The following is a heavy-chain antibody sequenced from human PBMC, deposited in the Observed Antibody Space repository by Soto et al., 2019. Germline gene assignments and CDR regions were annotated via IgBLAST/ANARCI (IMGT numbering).Heavy chain of an antibody. V-gene: IGHV3-30-3*01. Sequence: QVHLVESGGGVVQPGSSLRLSCAASEFTFRIFAMHWLRQSPGKGREWVAVISYDGSRKADSVKGRFTVSRDNSWNTLYLQMNSLRAEDTAIYYCARGDPEDIEEVVGVRPGEYSMDVWGQGTTVTVSS. CDR2: ISYDGSRK. D-gene: IGHD1-26*01. J-gene: IGHJ6*02. CDR1: EFTFRIFA. CDR3: ARGDPEDIEEVVGVRPGEYSMDV.